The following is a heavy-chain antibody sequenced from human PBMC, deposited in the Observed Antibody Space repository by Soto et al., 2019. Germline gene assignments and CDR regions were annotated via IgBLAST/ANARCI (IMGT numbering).Heavy chain of an antibody. V-gene: IGHV3-49*03. CDR3: TSPQGLLIGGAFDI. Sequence: PGGSLRLSCTASGFTFGDYAMSWFRQAPGKGLEWVGFIRSKAYGGTTEYAASVKGRFTISRDDSKSIAYLQMNSLKTEDTAVYYCTSPQGLLIGGAFDIWGQGTMVTVSS. CDR2: IRSKAYGGTT. D-gene: IGHD6-25*01. CDR1: GFTFGDYA. J-gene: IGHJ3*02.